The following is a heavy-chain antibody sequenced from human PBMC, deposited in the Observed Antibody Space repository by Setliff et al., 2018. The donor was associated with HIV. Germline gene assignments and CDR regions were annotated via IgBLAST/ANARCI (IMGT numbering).Heavy chain of an antibody. CDR2: IKSKTAGGTT. CDR3: IDFFVF. D-gene: IGHD3-3*01. Sequence: GGSLRLSCAASGFTFSNAWMNWVRQAPGKGLEWVGRIKSKTAGGTTDYAAPVKGRFTISRDDSKNTLYLQMNSLKIDDTAVYYCIDFFVFWGPGTLVTVSS. V-gene: IGHV3-15*07. J-gene: IGHJ4*02. CDR1: GFTFSNAW.